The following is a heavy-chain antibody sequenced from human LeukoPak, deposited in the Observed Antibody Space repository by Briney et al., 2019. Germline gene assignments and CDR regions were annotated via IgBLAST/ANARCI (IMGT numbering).Heavy chain of an antibody. V-gene: IGHV4-34*01. CDR2: INHSGST. CDR1: GGPFSGYY. D-gene: IGHD3-9*01. J-gene: IGHJ4*02. CDR3: AREHYDILTGYQLY. Sequence: PSETLSLTCAVYGGPFSGYYWSWIRQPPGKGLEWIGEINHSGSTNYNPSLKSRVTISVDTSKNQFSLKLSSVTAADTAVYYCAREHYDILTGYQLYWGQGTLVTVSS.